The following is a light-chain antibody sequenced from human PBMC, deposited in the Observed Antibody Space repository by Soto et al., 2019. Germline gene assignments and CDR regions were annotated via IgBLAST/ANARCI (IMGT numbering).Light chain of an antibody. Sequence: QSVLTQPPSASGTPGQMVTISCSGSSSNIGSNTVNWYQQLPGTAPKLLIYSNNQRPSGVPDRFSGSKSGTSASLAISGLQSEDEADYYCAAWDDSLNGTVFGGGTKVTVL. V-gene: IGLV1-44*01. CDR2: SNN. J-gene: IGLJ3*02. CDR1: SSNIGSNT. CDR3: AAWDDSLNGTV.